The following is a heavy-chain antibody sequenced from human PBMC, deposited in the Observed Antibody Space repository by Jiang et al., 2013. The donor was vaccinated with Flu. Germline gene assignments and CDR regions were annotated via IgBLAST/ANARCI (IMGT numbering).Heavy chain of an antibody. CDR2: LSYDGSNK. V-gene: IGHV3-30-3*01. Sequence: LVESGGGVVQPGRSLRLSCAASGFTLSSYAMHWVRQAPGKGLEWVAVLSYDGSNKYYADSVKGRFTISRDNSKNTLYLQMNSLRGEDTAVYYCARGDESSIDYWGQGTLVTVSS. CDR3: ARGDESSIDY. J-gene: IGHJ4*02. CDR1: GFTLSSYA.